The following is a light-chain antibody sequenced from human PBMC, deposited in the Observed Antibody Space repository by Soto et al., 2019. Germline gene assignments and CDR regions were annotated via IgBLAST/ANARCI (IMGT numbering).Light chain of an antibody. V-gene: IGKV1-39*01. CDR3: QRSYSTPRT. Sequence: DIQMTQPPSSLSASVGDRVTITCRASQSISSYLNLYQQKPGKAPKLLIYAASSLQSGVPSRSSGCGSGTDFTLSISSLQPEDFATYYCQRSYSTPRTVGGGTKVEIK. CDR2: AAS. J-gene: IGKJ4*01. CDR1: QSISSY.